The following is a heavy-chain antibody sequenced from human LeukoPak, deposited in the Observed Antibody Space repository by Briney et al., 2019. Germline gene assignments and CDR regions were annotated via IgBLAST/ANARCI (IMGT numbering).Heavy chain of an antibody. CDR3: ARVRIAVAGKYYFDY. CDR1: GYTFTDYF. J-gene: IGHJ4*02. D-gene: IGHD6-19*01. Sequence: ASVNVSCKASGYTFTDYFMHWVRQAPGQGLEWMGWINPSSGGTYFAQKFQSRVTMTRDTSISTAYMELRSLRPDDTAVYYCARVRIAVAGKYYFDYWGQGTLVTVSS. CDR2: INPSSGGT. V-gene: IGHV1-2*02.